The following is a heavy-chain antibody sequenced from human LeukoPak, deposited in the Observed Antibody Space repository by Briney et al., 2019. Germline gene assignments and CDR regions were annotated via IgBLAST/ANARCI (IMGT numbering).Heavy chain of an antibody. V-gene: IGHV1-18*01. J-gene: IGHJ4*02. CDR3: ARDLDQYSGRFGGFGHDF. CDR2: ISAYNGNT. CDR1: GYTFTNYG. Sequence: GASGKVSCKAAGYTFTNYGINWVRQAPGQGLEWMGWISAYNGNTNYAQKLQGRVTMTTGTSTSTAYMELRSLRSDDTAVYYCARDLDQYSGRFGGFGHDFWGQGTLVTVSS. D-gene: IGHD1-26*01.